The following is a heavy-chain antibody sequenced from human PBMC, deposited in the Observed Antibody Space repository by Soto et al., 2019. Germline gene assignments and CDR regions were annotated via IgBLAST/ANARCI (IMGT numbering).Heavy chain of an antibody. Sequence: QVQVQQSGPGLVKPSETLSLTCTVSSGPSKSHNWGWIRQPPGRGLEWIGYVYDTWSTSYNPSLKRPVTVSAHPSTNPISLTLTFVTAAVTPVYFCLIPGIAFLHALVDVWGQGTTVIVSS. J-gene: IGHJ6*01. CDR3: LIPGIAFLHALVDV. V-gene: IGHV4-59*08. CDR1: SGPSKSHN. CDR2: VYDTWST. D-gene: IGHD6-13*01.